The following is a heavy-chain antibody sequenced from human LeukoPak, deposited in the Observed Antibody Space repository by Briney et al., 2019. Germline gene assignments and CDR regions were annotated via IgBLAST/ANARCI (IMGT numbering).Heavy chain of an antibody. Sequence: SVKVSCKASGGTFSSYAISWVRQAPGQGLEWMGGIIPIFGTANHAQKFQGRATITTDGSTSTAYMELSSLRSEDTAVYYCARNDYGGNSALYYYYMDVWGKGTTVTVSS. J-gene: IGHJ6*03. CDR2: IIPIFGTA. CDR1: GGTFSSYA. D-gene: IGHD4-23*01. CDR3: ARNDYGGNSALYYYYMDV. V-gene: IGHV1-69*05.